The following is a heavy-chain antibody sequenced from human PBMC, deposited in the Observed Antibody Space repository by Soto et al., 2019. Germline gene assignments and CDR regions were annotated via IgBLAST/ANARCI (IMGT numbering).Heavy chain of an antibody. Sequence: EVQLLESGGGLVQPGGSLRLSCAGSEFTSSRYALSWVRQAPGEGLEWVSGISGTGDSTYYADSAKGRFTVSRDNSKNTLYLQMHSLRAEDTAVYYCAKYAGNYYHYYYMDVWGKGTTVTVSS. CDR3: AKYAGNYYHYYYMDV. J-gene: IGHJ6*03. CDR2: ISGTGDST. CDR1: EFTSSRYA. D-gene: IGHD6-13*01. V-gene: IGHV3-23*01.